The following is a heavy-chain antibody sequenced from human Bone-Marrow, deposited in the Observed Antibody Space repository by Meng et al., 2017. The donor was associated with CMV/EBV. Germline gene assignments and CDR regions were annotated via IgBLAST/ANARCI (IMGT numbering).Heavy chain of an antibody. V-gene: IGHV1-18*01. D-gene: IGHD6-13*01. CDR3: AREVNGGAGTVFDY. Sequence: KASGYTFTNLRISWVRQAPGHGLEWMGWISDDNGNTNYAQKVQSRVTITTYTSTSTAYMELMRLRSEDTAVYDCAREVNGGAGTVFDYWGQGTLVTVSS. CDR2: ISDDNGNT. J-gene: IGHJ4*02. CDR1: GYTFTNLR.